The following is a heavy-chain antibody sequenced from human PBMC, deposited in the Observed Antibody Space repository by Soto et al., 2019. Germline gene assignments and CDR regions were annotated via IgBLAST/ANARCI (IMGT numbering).Heavy chain of an antibody. CDR1: GFLFSSYT. Sequence: VQLVESGGRSVQPGESLRLSCSASGFLFSSYTMNWVRQAPGKGLEWVAYISTSRSTIYYADRVKGRFTISRDNARNSVHLQMNSLRDEDTAVYYCARMLRGMDVWGHGAAVTVSS. CDR3: ARMLRGMDV. CDR2: ISTSRSTI. J-gene: IGHJ6*02. D-gene: IGHD2-8*01. V-gene: IGHV3-48*02.